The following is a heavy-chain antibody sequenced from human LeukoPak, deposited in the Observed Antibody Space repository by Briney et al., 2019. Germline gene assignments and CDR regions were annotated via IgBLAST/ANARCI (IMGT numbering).Heavy chain of an antibody. CDR3: AKVGSSSSWYGAAFDI. D-gene: IGHD6-13*01. V-gene: IGHV3-23*01. CDR1: GFTFSSYA. CDR2: ISGSGGST. Sequence: GGSLRLSCAASGFTFSSYAMSWVRQAPGKGLEWVSVISGSGGSTYYADCVKGRFTIARENSKNTLYLQMNSLRAEDTAVYYCAKVGSSSSWYGAAFDIWGQGTMVTVSS. J-gene: IGHJ3*02.